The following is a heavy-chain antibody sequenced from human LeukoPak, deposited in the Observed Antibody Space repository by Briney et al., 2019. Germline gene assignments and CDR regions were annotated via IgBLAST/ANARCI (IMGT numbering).Heavy chain of an antibody. CDR1: GFTFGRYW. Sequence: PGGSLRLSCAASGFTFGRYWMHWVRQAPGKGLVWVSRTSPDGSRTTYADSVKGRFTISRDNAKNTVYLQMNSLRAEDTAVYYCARVALGSYNWFDPWGQGTLVTVSS. CDR2: TSPDGSRT. J-gene: IGHJ5*02. V-gene: IGHV3-74*01. D-gene: IGHD3-10*01. CDR3: ARVALGSYNWFDP.